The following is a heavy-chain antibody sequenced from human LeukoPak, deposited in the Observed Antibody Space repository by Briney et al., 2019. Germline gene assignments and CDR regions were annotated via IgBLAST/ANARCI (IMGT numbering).Heavy chain of an antibody. CDR1: GFTFSSIA. V-gene: IGHV3-23*01. CDR3: AKDLGRYRNNFFDY. CDR2: ISGSGGGT. D-gene: IGHD1-26*01. Sequence: GGSLRLSCAASGFTFSSIAMSWVRQAPGKGLEWVSTISGSGGGTYYADSVKGRFTISRDDSKNTLYLQMNSLRADDTAVYYCAKDLGRYRNNFFDYWGQGNLVTVSS. J-gene: IGHJ4*02.